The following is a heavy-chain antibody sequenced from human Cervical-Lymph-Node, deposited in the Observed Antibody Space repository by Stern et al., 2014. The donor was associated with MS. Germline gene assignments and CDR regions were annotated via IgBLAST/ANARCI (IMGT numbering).Heavy chain of an antibody. Sequence: EVQLVESGGGLVQPGGSLRLSCVASGFTFSNFAMHWIRQTPGKGLEFISTINTNGDETYYTRSVKGRFTISRDNSKNTLYLQMGSLTTEDMAVYYCAKEHSPFSQIDYWGQGTLVTVSS. D-gene: IGHD1-26*01. CDR3: AKEHSPFSQIDY. CDR1: GFTFSNFA. J-gene: IGHJ4*02. CDR2: INTNGDET. V-gene: IGHV3-64*01.